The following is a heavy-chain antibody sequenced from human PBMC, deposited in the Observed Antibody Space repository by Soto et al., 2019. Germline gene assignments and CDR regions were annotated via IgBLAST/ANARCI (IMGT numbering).Heavy chain of an antibody. CDR3: ASTPLVAATPNFDY. V-gene: IGHV3-21*01. J-gene: IGHJ4*02. Sequence: EVQLVESGGGLVKPGGSLRLSCAASGFTFSSYSMNWVRQAPGKGLEWVSSISSSSSYIYYADSVKGRFTISRDNAKNSLYLQMNSLRAEDTAVYYCASTPLVAATPNFDYWGQGTLVTVSS. D-gene: IGHD2-15*01. CDR1: GFTFSSYS. CDR2: ISSSSSYI.